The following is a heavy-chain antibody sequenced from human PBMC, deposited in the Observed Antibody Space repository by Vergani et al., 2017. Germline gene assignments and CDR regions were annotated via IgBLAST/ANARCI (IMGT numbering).Heavy chain of an antibody. CDR2: ISGNNDDV. CDR3: AREGLEYYYDSSGYYY. Sequence: EVQMVESGGGLVKPGGSLRLSCVASGFTFSHYSMNWVRQAPGKGLEWVSSISGNNDDVYYADSVKGRFTISRDNAKNSLYLDMSSLRAEDTAVYYCAREGLEYYYDSSGYYYWGQGTLVTVSS. V-gene: IGHV3-21*01. J-gene: IGHJ4*02. D-gene: IGHD3-22*01. CDR1: GFTFSHYS.